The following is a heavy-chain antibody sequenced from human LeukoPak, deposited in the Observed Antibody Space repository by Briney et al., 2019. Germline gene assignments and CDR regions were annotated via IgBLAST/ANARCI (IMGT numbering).Heavy chain of an antibody. J-gene: IGHJ4*02. Sequence: ASVMVSCKASGYTFTSYGISWVRQAPGQGLEWMGWISAYNGNTNYAQKLQGRVTMTTDTSTSTAYMELRSLRSDDTAVYYCARSSNPYSSSSSLGYWGQGTLVTVSS. V-gene: IGHV1-18*01. D-gene: IGHD6-6*01. CDR2: ISAYNGNT. CDR1: GYTFTSYG. CDR3: ARSSNPYSSSSSLGY.